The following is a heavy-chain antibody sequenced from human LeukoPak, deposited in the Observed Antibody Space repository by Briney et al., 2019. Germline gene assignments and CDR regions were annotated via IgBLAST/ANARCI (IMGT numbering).Heavy chain of an antibody. CDR1: GFTFDDYA. V-gene: IGHV3-9*01. Sequence: GGSLRLSCAASGFTFDDYAMHWVRPAPGKGLEWVSGISWNSGSIGYADSVKGRFTISRDNAKNTLYLQMNSLRAEDTAVYYCAREDTIFGVVIPYDYWGRGTLVTVSS. CDR3: AREDTIFGVVIPYDY. CDR2: ISWNSGSI. D-gene: IGHD3-3*01. J-gene: IGHJ4*02.